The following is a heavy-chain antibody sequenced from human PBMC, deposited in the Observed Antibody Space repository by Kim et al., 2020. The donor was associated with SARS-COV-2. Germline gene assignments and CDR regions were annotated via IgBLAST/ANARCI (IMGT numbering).Heavy chain of an antibody. CDR3: ARVGYYGSGSYYLGWFDP. CDR1: GGTFSSYA. V-gene: IGHV1-69*13. J-gene: IGHJ5*02. Sequence: SVKVSCKASGGTFSSYAISWVRQAPGQGLEWMGGIIPIFGTANYAQKFQGRVTITADESTSTAYMELSSLRSEDTAVYYCARVGYYGSGSYYLGWFDPWGQGTLVTVSS. D-gene: IGHD3-10*01. CDR2: IIPIFGTA.